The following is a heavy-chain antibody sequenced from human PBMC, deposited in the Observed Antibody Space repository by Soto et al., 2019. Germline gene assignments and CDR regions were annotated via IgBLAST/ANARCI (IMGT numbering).Heavy chain of an antibody. CDR2: FIPILGIT. CDR3: AREVPPPGESYYYYYMDV. J-gene: IGHJ6*03. V-gene: IGHV1-69*10. D-gene: IGHD3-10*01. Sequence: SVKVSCKASGGTFSSYTISWVRQAPGQGLEWMGGFIPILGITNYAQKFQGRVTMTEDTSTNTAYMELSSLRSDDTAVYYCAREVPPPGESYYYYYMDVWGKGTTVTVSS. CDR1: GGTFSSYT.